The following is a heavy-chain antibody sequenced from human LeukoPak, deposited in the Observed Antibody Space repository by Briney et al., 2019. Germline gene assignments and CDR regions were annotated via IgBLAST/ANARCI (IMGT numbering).Heavy chain of an antibody. Sequence: ASVTVSCKASGGTFSSYAISWVRQAPGQGLEWMGWMNPNSGRTGYAQNFQGRITITRNTSISTAYMELSSLRSEDTAVYYCTRETSSRYFDYWGQGTLVTVSS. CDR2: MNPNSGRT. CDR3: TRETSSRYFDY. J-gene: IGHJ4*02. CDR1: GGTFSSYA. V-gene: IGHV1-8*03.